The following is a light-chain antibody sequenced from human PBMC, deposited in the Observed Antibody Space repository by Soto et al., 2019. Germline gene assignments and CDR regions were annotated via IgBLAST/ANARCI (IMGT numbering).Light chain of an antibody. CDR3: QQYGSSPT. Sequence: EIALTHTPGTLSWSPGERSTLSCTASQSVSSRYLAWYQQKPGQPPRLLMSGVYTRAPGTPARVSGSGSGTEFTLTISSLQSEDSAVYYCQQYGSSPTFGQGTKVDIK. CDR2: GVY. J-gene: IGKJ1*01. V-gene: IGKV3-20*01. CDR1: QSVSSRY.